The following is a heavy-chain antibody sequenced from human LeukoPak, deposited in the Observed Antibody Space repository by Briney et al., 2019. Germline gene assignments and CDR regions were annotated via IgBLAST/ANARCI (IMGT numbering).Heavy chain of an antibody. CDR2: IYYTGST. CDR3: ARDYAMTHAFDI. Sequence: WETLSLTCTVSGGSMSDYYWSWIRQPPGKGLEWIGHIYYTGSTNYNPSLKSRVTISVDTSKNQFSLKLSSVTAADTALYYCARDYAMTHAFDIWGQGTLVTVSS. CDR1: GGSMSDYY. D-gene: IGHD2-8*01. V-gene: IGHV4-59*01. J-gene: IGHJ3*02.